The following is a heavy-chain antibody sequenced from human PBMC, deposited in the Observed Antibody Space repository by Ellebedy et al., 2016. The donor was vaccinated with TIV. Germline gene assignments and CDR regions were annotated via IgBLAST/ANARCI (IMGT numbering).Heavy chain of an antibody. CDR3: ARDPVNETPADY. D-gene: IGHD1-1*01. V-gene: IGHV1-2*02. CDR2: FHPRGGA. CDR1: GYTFTDYY. J-gene: IGHJ4*02. Sequence: AASVKVSCKASGYTFTDYYVHRLGQAPGQGLQHKGWFHPRGGAHYTQPFRGRVTMTRDTFLNTAYMELSGLTSNDTAVYYCARDPVNETPADYWGLGTLVTVSS.